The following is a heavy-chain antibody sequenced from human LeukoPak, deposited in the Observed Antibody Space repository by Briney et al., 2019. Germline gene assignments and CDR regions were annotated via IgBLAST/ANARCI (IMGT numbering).Heavy chain of an antibody. J-gene: IGHJ3*02. CDR3: ARYSPPSGSYYLERAFDI. CDR1: GFTFSHYS. V-gene: IGHV3-21*01. D-gene: IGHD1-26*01. CDR2: ITSNSAYI. Sequence: GGSLRLSCAASGFTFSHYSMNWVRQAPGKGLEWVSSITSNSAYIYYADSMKGRFTISRDNAKNSLYLQMDSLRAEDTAVYYCARYSPPSGSYYLERAFDIWGQGTMVTVSS.